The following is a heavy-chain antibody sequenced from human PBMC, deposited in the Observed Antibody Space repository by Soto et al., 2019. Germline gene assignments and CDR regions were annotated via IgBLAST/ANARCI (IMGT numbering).Heavy chain of an antibody. CDR3: ARGRRQIAAASRNWFDP. CDR2: INHSGST. D-gene: IGHD6-13*01. CDR1: GGSFSGYY. V-gene: IGHV4-34*01. Sequence: QVQLQQWGAGLLKPSETLSLTCAVYGGSFSGYYWSWIRQPPGKGLEWIGEINHSGSTNYNPSLKTRVTISVDTSKNQFPLKLSSVTSADTAVYYCARGRRQIAAASRNWFDPWGQGTLVTVSS. J-gene: IGHJ5*02.